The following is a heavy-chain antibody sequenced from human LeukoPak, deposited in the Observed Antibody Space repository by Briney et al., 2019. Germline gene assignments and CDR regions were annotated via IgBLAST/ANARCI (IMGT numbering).Heavy chain of an antibody. CDR3: ARGVWFGELSGLY. CDR2: IYYSGST. J-gene: IGHJ4*02. CDR1: GGSISSYY. V-gene: IGHV4-59*01. D-gene: IGHD3-10*01. Sequence: SETLSLTCTVSGGSISSYYWSWIRQPPWKGLEWIGYIYYSGSTNYNPSLKSRVTISVDTSKNQFSLKLSSVTAADTAVYYCARGVWFGELSGLYWSQGTLVTVSS.